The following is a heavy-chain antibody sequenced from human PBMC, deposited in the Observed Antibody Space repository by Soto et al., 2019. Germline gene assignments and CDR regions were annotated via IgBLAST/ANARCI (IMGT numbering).Heavy chain of an antibody. J-gene: IGHJ6*02. CDR2: MYKTGET. V-gene: IGHV4-61*01. CDR1: GGSVSTGMKY. D-gene: IGHD3-10*01. Sequence: SETLSLTCTVSGGSVSTGMKYWGWVRQPPGKALEFIGYMYKTGETLLNSSLKSRVTLSMETSKNQFSLTLSSVTAADTAVYFCMKAHESGDFLGMSVWGPGTTITVSS. CDR3: MKAHESGDFLGMSV.